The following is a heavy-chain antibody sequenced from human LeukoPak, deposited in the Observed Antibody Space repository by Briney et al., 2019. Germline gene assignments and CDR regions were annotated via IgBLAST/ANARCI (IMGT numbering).Heavy chain of an antibody. D-gene: IGHD3-10*01. Sequence: SETLSLTCTVSGGSISTDNYYWSWVRQSPVKGLEWLGYIHHSGTTYYNPSLRSRVSISVDTSKNQFSLNLNSVTAADTAVYYCARKLLPYFGELDPWGRGTLVTVSS. CDR3: ARKLLPYFGELDP. V-gene: IGHV4-31*03. CDR1: GGSISTDNYY. J-gene: IGHJ5*02. CDR2: IHHSGTT.